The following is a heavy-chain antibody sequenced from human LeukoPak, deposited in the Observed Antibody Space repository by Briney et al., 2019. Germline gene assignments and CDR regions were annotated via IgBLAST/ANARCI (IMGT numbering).Heavy chain of an antibody. J-gene: IGHJ4*02. CDR1: GFTFSSYW. CDR3: ARELDWGPDY. Sequence: GGSLRLSCAASGFTFSSYWMHWVRQVPGEGLVWVSRIETDGSSTNYADSVKGRFTISRDNAKNTLYLQMNSLRAEDTAVYYCARELDWGPDYWGQGTLVTVSS. V-gene: IGHV3-74*01. CDR2: IETDGSST. D-gene: IGHD7-27*01.